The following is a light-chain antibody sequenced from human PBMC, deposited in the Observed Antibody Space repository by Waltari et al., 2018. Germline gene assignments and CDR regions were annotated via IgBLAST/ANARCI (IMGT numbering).Light chain of an antibody. CDR1: QSVLYSSNNKNY. CDR2: WAS. Sequence: DIVMTQSPDSLAVSLGERATINCKSSQSVLYSSNNKNYLAWYQQKPGQHPKLLVYWASTRKSGVPYRFSGSGSGTDFTLTISSLQAEDVAVYYCHQYYSTPFTFGPGTKVDIK. J-gene: IGKJ3*01. CDR3: HQYYSTPFT. V-gene: IGKV4-1*01.